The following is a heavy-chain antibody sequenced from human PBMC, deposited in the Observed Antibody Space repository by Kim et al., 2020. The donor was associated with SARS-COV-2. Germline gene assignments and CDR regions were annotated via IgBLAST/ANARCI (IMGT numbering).Heavy chain of an antibody. D-gene: IGHD6-13*01. V-gene: IGHV3-30*02. CDR3: AKAILWYNYFDY. J-gene: IGHJ4*02. Sequence: YADSVKGRLTISRDNSKNTLYLQRNSLRAEDTAVYYCAKAILWYNYFDYWGQGTLVTVSS.